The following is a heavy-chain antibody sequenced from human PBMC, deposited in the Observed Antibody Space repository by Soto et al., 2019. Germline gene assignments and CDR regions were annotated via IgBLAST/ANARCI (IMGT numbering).Heavy chain of an antibody. CDR3: ARKAYGSGSYYDYFDY. CDR1: GGSISSGGYY. V-gene: IGHV4-31*03. CDR2: IYYSGRT. J-gene: IGHJ4*02. Sequence: QVQLQESGPGLVKPSQTLSLTCTVSGGSISSGGYYWSWIRQHPGKGLEWIGYIYYSGRTYYNPSLKSRVTISVDTSKNQFSLKLSSVTAADTAVYYCARKAYGSGSYYDYFDYWGQGTLVTVSS. D-gene: IGHD3-10*01.